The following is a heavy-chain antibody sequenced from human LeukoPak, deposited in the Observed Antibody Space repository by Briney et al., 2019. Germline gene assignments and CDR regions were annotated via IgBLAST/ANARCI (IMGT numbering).Heavy chain of an antibody. D-gene: IGHD3-22*01. J-gene: IGHJ6*02. CDR1: GYTFTSNY. V-gene: IGHV1-46*01. Sequence: ASVKVSCKASGYTFTSNYMHWVRQAPGQGLEWMGIIDPSGGSTSYAQKFQGRVTMTRDTSTSTVYMELSSLRSEDTAVYYCARDLEITMIVVIIPFAMDVWGQGTTVTVSS. CDR3: ARDLEITMIVVIIPFAMDV. CDR2: IDPSGGST.